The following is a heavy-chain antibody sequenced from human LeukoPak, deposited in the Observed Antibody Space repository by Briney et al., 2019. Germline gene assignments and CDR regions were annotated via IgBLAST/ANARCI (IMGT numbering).Heavy chain of an antibody. D-gene: IGHD3-10*01. J-gene: IGHJ4*02. CDR3: TTDGSGSYYHDY. V-gene: IGHV3-15*01. CDR1: GFTFSNAW. Sequence: PGGSLRLSCAASGFTFSNAWMSWVRQAQGKGLEWVGRIKCKTDGGTTDYAAPVKGRFTISRDDSKNTLYLQMNSLKTEDTAVYYCTTDGSGSYYHDYWGQGTLVTVSS. CDR2: IKCKTDGGTT.